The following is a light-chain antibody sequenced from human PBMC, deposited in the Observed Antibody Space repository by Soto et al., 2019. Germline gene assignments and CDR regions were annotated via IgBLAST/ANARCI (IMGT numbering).Light chain of an antibody. J-gene: IGLJ1*01. Sequence: QSLLTQPAWVSGSPGQSITISCTGTSSDVGGYNYVSWYQQHPGKAPKLMIYEVSNRPSGVSNRFSGSKSGNTASLTISGLQAEDEADYYCSSYTSSSLYVFGTGTKVTVL. V-gene: IGLV2-14*01. CDR2: EVS. CDR3: SSYTSSSLYV. CDR1: SSDVGGYNY.